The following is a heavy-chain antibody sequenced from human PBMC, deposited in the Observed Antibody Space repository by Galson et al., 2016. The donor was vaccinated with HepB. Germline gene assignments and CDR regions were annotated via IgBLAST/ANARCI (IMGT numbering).Heavy chain of an antibody. D-gene: IGHD2-2*01. CDR3: ARSDCSSTSCYGNDPFDI. CDR1: GASIDSHD. Sequence: SETLSLTCTVSGASIDSHDWSWIRQPPGKGLEWIGYIYYSGSTKYNPSLKSRVTISVDTSKNQFSLKLSSVTAADTAVYYCARSDCSSTSCYGNDPFDIWGQGTMVTVSS. CDR2: IYYSGST. V-gene: IGHV4-59*08. J-gene: IGHJ3*02.